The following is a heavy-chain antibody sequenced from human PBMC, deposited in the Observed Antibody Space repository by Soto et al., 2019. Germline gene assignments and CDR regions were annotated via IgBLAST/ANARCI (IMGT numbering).Heavy chain of an antibody. D-gene: IGHD3-10*01. J-gene: IGHJ4*02. V-gene: IGHV4-59*01. CDR2: IYYLGST. CDR1: GFSMSEYF. Sequence: SETLSLTCRFSGFSMSEYFWSLIRPSPGKGLEWIGYIYYLGSTDYNPSLKSRVTISVDTSKRQLSLRLTSVTAADTAVYYCARDGYDGSGSPYPAYWGPGTQVTSPQ. CDR3: ARDGYDGSGSPYPAY.